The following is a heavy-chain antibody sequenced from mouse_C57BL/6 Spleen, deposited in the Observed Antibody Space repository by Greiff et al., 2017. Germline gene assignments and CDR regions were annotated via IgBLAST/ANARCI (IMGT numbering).Heavy chain of an antibody. CDR2: IHPNSGST. CDR3: ARLGITTVVPFDY. V-gene: IGHV1-64*01. D-gene: IGHD1-1*01. Sequence: QVQLKQPGAELVKPGASVKLSCKASGYTFTSYWMHWVKQRPGQGLEWIGMIHPNSGSTNYNEKFKSKATLTVDKSSSTACMQLSSLTSEDSAVYYCARLGITTVVPFDYWGQGTTLTVSS. CDR1: GYTFTSYW. J-gene: IGHJ2*01.